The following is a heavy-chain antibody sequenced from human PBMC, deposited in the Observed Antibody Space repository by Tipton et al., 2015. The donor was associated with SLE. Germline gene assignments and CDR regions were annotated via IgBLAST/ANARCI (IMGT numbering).Heavy chain of an antibody. Sequence: SLRLSCAASGFTFRSYGMHWVRQAPGKGLEWVATISGSGGSAYYADSVKGRFTISRDNSKSTLYLQMNSLRAEDTALYHCATRPGTSHWHYFDYWGQGTLVTVSS. CDR2: ISGSGGSA. J-gene: IGHJ4*02. D-gene: IGHD2-2*01. CDR1: GFTFRSYG. V-gene: IGHV3-23*01. CDR3: ATRPGTSHWHYFDY.